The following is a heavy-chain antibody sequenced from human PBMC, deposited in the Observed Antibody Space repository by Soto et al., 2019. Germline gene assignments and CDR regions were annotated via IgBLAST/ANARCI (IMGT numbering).Heavy chain of an antibody. CDR2: IHYSGST. D-gene: IGHD6-13*01. CDR1: GGCISSGGYY. CDR3: ARTFGVAAAGPFET. J-gene: IGHJ5*02. Sequence: SETLSLTCTVSGGCISSGGYYWRWIRQHPGKGLEWIGYIHYSGSTYYNPSLKSRVTISVDTSKNQFSLKLSSVTAADTAVYFSARTFGVAAAGPFETRGRGTLVT. V-gene: IGHV4-31*03.